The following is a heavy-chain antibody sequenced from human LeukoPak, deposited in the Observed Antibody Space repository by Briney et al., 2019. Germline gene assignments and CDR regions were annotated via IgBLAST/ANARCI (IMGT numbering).Heavy chain of an antibody. CDR3: ARDPEHYGSGSYLDY. V-gene: IGHV3-30-3*01. J-gene: IGHJ4*02. CDR2: ISYDGTNK. D-gene: IGHD3-10*01. Sequence: GGSLRLSCAPSGFTFSSYAINWVRQAPGKGLEWVAVISYDGTNKNYADSVKGRFTISRDSSKNTVYLEMNSLRGEDTAVYYCARDPEHYGSGSYLDYWGQGSLVTVSS. CDR1: GFTFSSYA.